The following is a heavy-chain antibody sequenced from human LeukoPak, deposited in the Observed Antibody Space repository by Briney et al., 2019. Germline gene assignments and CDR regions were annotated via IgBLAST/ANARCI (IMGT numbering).Heavy chain of an antibody. V-gene: IGHV3-7*01. Sequence: GGSLRLSCAASGFTFSSFWMNWVRQAPGKGLEWVANIKEDGSEKYYVDSVKGRFTISRDNAKNSLYLQMNSLRAEDTAVYYCARDQTYCSGGSCYLTHSFDIWGQGTMVTVSS. J-gene: IGHJ3*02. CDR1: GFTFSSFW. CDR3: ARDQTYCSGGSCYLTHSFDI. D-gene: IGHD2-15*01. CDR2: IKEDGSEK.